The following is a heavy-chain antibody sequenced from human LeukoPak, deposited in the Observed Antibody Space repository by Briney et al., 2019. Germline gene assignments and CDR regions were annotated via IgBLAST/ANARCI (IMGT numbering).Heavy chain of an antibody. CDR3: AKGRDQWELLPEFDY. CDR2: ISGSGGST. J-gene: IGHJ4*02. V-gene: IGHV3-23*01. CDR1: GFTFSSYA. D-gene: IGHD1-26*01. Sequence: GGSLRLSCAASGFTFSSYAMSWVRQAPGKGLEWVSAISGSGGSTYYADSVKGRFTISRDNSKDTLYLQMNSLRAEDTAVYYCAKGRDQWELLPEFDYWGQGTLVTVSS.